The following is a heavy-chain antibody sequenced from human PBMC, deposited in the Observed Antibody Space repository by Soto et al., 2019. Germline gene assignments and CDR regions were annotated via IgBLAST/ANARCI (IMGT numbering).Heavy chain of an antibody. V-gene: IGHV1-69*14. J-gene: IGHJ6*02. CDR1: GGTFGNSA. CDR2: IIPIVPTP. CDR3: ARDKDQLQLGGNDYYGMDV. Sequence: QVQLVQSGGAVKKPGSSVTVSCTASGGTFGNSAISWVRQAPGQGLEWMGGIIPIVPTPDYAQKFQGRVTITADKSTSTAYMELTSLRSEDTAAYYCARDKDQLQLGGNDYYGMDVWGQGTMVTVSS. D-gene: IGHD5-12*01.